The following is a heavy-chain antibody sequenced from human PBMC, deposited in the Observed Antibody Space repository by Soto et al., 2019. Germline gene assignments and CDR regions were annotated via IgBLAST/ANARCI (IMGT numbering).Heavy chain of an antibody. CDR2: IYYSGST. D-gene: IGHD5-12*01. Sequence: PSETLSLTCTVSGGSLSSYYWSWIRQPPGKGLEWIGYIYYSGSTNYNPSLKSRVTISVDTSKNQFSLKLSSVTAADTAVYYCASGMGKVDGNYYYMDVWGKGTTVTVSS. CDR3: ASGMGKVDGNYYYMDV. V-gene: IGHV4-59*08. J-gene: IGHJ6*03. CDR1: GGSLSSYY.